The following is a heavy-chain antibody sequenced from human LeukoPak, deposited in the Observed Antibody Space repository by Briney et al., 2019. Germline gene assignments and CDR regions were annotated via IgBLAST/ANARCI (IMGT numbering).Heavy chain of an antibody. Sequence: SETLSLTCAVYGGSFSGYYWSWIRQPPGKGLEWIGEINHSGSTNYNPSLKSRVTISVDTSKNQFSLKLSSVTAADTAVYYCARRGYTATLDYWGQGTLVTVSS. J-gene: IGHJ4*02. CDR3: ARRGYTATLDY. CDR1: GGSFSGYY. V-gene: IGHV4-34*01. D-gene: IGHD5-18*01. CDR2: INHSGST.